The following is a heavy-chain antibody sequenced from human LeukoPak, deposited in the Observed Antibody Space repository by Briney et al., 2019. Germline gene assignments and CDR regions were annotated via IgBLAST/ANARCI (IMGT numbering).Heavy chain of an antibody. CDR2: IYYSGST. CDR1: GYSISSSNW. CDR3: ASGYSYALDY. V-gene: IGHV4-28*01. Sequence: PSDTLSLTCAVSGYSISSSNWWGWIRQPPGKGLEWIGYIYYSGSTNYNPSLKSRVTISVDTSKNQFSLKLSSVTAADTAVYYCASGYSYALDYWGQGTLVTVSS. D-gene: IGHD5-18*01. J-gene: IGHJ4*02.